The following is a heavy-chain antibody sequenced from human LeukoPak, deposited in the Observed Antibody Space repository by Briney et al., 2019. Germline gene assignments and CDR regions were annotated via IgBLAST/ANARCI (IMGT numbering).Heavy chain of an antibody. J-gene: IGHJ5*02. V-gene: IGHV5-51*01. Sequence: GESLKISCKGSGYNFTSYWIGWVRQMPGKGLEWMGIIYPGDSDTRYSPSFQGQVTISADKSISTAYLQWSSLKASDTAMYYCARRCYGSGSYYNWFDPWGQGTLVTVSS. CDR1: GYNFTSYW. CDR3: ARRCYGSGSYYNWFDP. D-gene: IGHD3-10*01. CDR2: IYPGDSDT.